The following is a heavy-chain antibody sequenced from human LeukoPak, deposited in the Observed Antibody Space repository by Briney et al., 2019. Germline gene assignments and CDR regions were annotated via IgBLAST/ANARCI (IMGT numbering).Heavy chain of an antibody. CDR2: IYHSGST. J-gene: IGHJ4*02. D-gene: IGHD1-26*01. V-gene: IGHV4-38-2*02. Sequence: PSETLSLTCSVSGFSISSGNYWGWIRQPPGKRLEWIGSIYHSGSTYYNPSLKSRVTISVDKSKNQFSLKLSSVTAADTAVYYCARDSGSYIAIDYWGQGTLVTVSS. CDR1: GFSISSGNY. CDR3: ARDSGSYIAIDY.